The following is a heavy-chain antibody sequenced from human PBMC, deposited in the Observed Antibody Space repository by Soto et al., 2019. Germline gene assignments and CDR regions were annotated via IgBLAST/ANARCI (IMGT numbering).Heavy chain of an antibody. D-gene: IGHD2-21*02. J-gene: IGHJ6*02. Sequence: PSETLSLTCTVSGASIINYYWAWIRQSPGGGLESIGYVSNTATTTYNPSLKNRVTISVDASKSQFYLKLRSVTAADTAVYYCARDLWGYCGTNCYPLDVWGQGTTVT. CDR1: GASIINYY. V-gene: IGHV4-59*01. CDR3: ARDLWGYCGTNCYPLDV. CDR2: VSNTATT.